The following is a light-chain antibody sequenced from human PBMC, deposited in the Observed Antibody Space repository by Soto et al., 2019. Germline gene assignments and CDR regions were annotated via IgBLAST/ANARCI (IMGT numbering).Light chain of an antibody. J-gene: IGKJ1*01. CDR1: QSISTW. V-gene: IGKV1-5*03. CDR3: QQYNPYTWT. Sequence: DIQMTQSPFTLSASVGDRVTITCRASQSISTWLAWYQQKPGKAPKLLIYKASSLDSGVPSRFSGSGSGTEFTLTISSLQPDDFATYYCQQYNPYTWTFGHGTKVDIK. CDR2: KAS.